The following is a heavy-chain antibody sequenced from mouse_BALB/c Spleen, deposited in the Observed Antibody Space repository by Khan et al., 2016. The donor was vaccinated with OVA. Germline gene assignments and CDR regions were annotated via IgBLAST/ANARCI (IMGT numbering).Heavy chain of an antibody. V-gene: IGHV3-1*02. Sequence: EVKLLESGPDLVKPSQSLSLTCTVTGYSITSGYSWHWIRQFPGNKLEWMGYIHYSGSTNYNPSLKSRISITRDTSKNQFFLQLNSVTTEDTATDYCTKSGTTVVAYWYFDVWGTGTTVTVS. CDR1: GYSITSGYS. J-gene: IGHJ1*03. D-gene: IGHD1-1*01. CDR2: IHYSGST. CDR3: TKSGTTVVAYWYFDV.